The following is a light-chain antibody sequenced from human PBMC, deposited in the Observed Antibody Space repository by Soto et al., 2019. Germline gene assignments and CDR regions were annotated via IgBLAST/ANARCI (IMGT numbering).Light chain of an antibody. CDR2: EDI. J-gene: IGLJ2*01. CDR3: QSYDSSLSGVV. Sequence: QSVLTQPPSVSGAPGQTVTISCTGSSSNIGARYEVHWYQQLPGTAPKLLIYEDIKRPSGVADRFSGSKSGASASLAITGLLSEDEADYYCQSYDSSLSGVVFGGGTKLTVL. V-gene: IGLV1-40*01. CDR1: SSNIGARYE.